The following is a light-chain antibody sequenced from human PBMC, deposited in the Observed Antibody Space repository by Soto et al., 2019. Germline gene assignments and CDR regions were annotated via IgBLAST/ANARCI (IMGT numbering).Light chain of an antibody. CDR3: CSYAGSSTPYV. V-gene: IGLV2-23*01. J-gene: IGLJ1*01. Sequence: QSALTQPASVSGSPGQSITISCTGTSSDVGSYNLVSWYQQHPGKAPKLMIYEGSKRPSGVSNRFSGSKSGNTASLTISGLQAEDEVDYYCCSYAGSSTPYVFGTGTQLTVL. CDR1: SSDVGSYNL. CDR2: EGS.